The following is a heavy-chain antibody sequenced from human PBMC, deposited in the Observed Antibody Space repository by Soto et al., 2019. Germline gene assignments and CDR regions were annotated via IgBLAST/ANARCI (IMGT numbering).Heavy chain of an antibody. CDR3: ARDNNDFWSGYYGTYYFDY. CDR2: IKQDGSEK. D-gene: IGHD3-3*01. J-gene: IGHJ4*02. V-gene: IGHV3-7*01. Sequence: PGGSLRLSCAASGFTFSSYWMSWVRQAPGKGLEWVANIKQDGSEKYYVDSVKGRFTISRDNAKNSLYLQMNSLRAEDTAVYYCARDNNDFWSGYYGTYYFDYWGQGTLVTVSS. CDR1: GFTFSSYW.